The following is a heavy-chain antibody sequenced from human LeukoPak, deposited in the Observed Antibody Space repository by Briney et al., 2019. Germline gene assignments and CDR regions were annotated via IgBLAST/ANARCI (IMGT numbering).Heavy chain of an antibody. CDR3: ARSYGSGSYYGDWFDP. J-gene: IGHJ5*02. V-gene: IGHV4-59*01. CDR2: IYYSGST. CDR1: GGSISSYY. D-gene: IGHD3-10*01. Sequence: SETLSLTCTVSGGSISSYYWSWIRQPPGKGLEWIGYIYYSGSTNYNPSLKSRVTISVDTSKNQFSLKLSSVTAADTAVYYCARSYGSGSYYGDWFDPWGQGTLVTVSS.